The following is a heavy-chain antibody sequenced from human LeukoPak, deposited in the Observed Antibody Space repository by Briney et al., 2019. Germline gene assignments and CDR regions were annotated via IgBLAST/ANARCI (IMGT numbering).Heavy chain of an antibody. J-gene: IGHJ4*02. Sequence: SETLSLTCTVSGGSISSSGYYWGWIRQSPGKGLEWIGSIYYSGSIYYNPSLKSRVTISVDTAKSQFSLKLSSVTAADTAVYYCARSVTIFVGGESNWGQGPLVTVSS. D-gene: IGHD3-9*01. CDR2: IYYSGSI. CDR1: GGSISSSGYY. CDR3: ARSVTIFVGGESN. V-gene: IGHV4-39*01.